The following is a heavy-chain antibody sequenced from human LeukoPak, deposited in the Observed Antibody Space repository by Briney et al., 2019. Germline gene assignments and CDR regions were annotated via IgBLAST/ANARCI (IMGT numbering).Heavy chain of an antibody. Sequence: SETLSLTCSVSGDSISNTNYYWGWIRQPPGKGLEWIGTIYHSGTTYDNPSLKRRVTISVDTSKNQLSLNLTSVTAADTAVYFCARGPTLWLNFDHWGQGALITVSS. CDR1: GDSISNTNYY. V-gene: IGHV4-39*01. D-gene: IGHD3-10*01. J-gene: IGHJ4*02. CDR2: IYHSGTT. CDR3: ARGPTLWLNFDH.